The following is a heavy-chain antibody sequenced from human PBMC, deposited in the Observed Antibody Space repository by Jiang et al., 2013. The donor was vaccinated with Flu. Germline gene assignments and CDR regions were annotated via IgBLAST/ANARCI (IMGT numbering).Heavy chain of an antibody. J-gene: IGHJ4*02. Sequence: VKGRFTISRDNANSSLFLQMNSLRVEDTALYYCARAPRGPFGYWGQGTLVTVSS. V-gene: IGHV3-11*05. D-gene: IGHD3-10*01. CDR3: ARAPRGPFGY.